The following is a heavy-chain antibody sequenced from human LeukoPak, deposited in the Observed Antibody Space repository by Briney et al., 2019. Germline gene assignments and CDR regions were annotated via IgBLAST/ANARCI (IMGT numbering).Heavy chain of an antibody. CDR3: ATEYVGAHYYDH. Sequence: GASVKVSCKASGYTFTGYYMHWVRQAPGQGLEWMGIITSSGTTTICAQKFQGRVTMTRDTSTSTVYMDLSSLRSEDTAVYYCATEYVGAHYYDHWGQGTLVTVSS. CDR2: ITSSGTTT. V-gene: IGHV1-46*01. CDR1: GYTFTGYY. D-gene: IGHD3-16*01. J-gene: IGHJ4*02.